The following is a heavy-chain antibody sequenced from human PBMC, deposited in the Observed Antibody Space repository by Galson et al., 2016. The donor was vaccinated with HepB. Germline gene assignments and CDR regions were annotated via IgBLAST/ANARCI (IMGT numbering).Heavy chain of an antibody. J-gene: IGHJ4*02. Sequence: LRLSCAASGFTFNNYGMNWVRQAPGKGLEWVSYISSSGIIRYYADSVKGRFTISRDNAKNSLYLQMNSLRAEDTAVCYCARGRLEKIDYWGQGTLVTVSS. CDR1: GFTFNNYG. CDR2: ISSSGIIR. D-gene: IGHD1-1*01. V-gene: IGHV3-48*01. CDR3: ARGRLEKIDY.